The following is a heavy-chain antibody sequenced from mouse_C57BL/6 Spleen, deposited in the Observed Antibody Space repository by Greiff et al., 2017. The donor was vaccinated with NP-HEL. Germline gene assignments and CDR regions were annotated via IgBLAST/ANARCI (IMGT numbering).Heavy chain of an antibody. V-gene: IGHV1-76*01. CDR3: ARSWGDYAMDY. CDR2: IYPGSGNT. J-gene: IGHJ4*01. Sequence: VKLVESGAELVRPGASVKLSCKASGYTFTDYYINWVKQRPGQGLEWIARIYPGSGNTYYNEKFKGKATLTAEKSSSTAYMQLSSLTSEDSAVYFCARSWGDYAMDYWGQGTSVTVSS. CDR1: GYTFTDYY. D-gene: IGHD4-1*01.